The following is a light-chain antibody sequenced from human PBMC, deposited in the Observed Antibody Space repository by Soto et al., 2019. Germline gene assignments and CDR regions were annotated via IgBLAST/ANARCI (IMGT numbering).Light chain of an antibody. CDR2: WAS. V-gene: IGKV4-1*01. CDR3: QQYYSTPPYT. CDR1: QRVLYSSNNKNY. J-gene: IGKJ2*01. Sequence: DIVMTQSPDSLAVSLGERATINCKSSQRVLYSSNNKNYLAWYQQKPGQPPKLLIYWASTRESGVPDRFSGSGSGTDFTLTISRLQAEDVAVYYCQQYYSTPPYTFGQGTKLEIK.